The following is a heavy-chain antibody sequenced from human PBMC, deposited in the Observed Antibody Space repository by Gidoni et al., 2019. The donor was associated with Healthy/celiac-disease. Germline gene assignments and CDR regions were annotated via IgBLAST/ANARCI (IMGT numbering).Heavy chain of an antibody. CDR2: ISDGGGST. J-gene: IGHJ6*02. CDR3: AKESSGWYAYYYYGMDV. Sequence: VTLLESGGGLVQTWGSLRPSLAAPVCTLSCYAMSWVRPAPGKGLEWVSAISDGGGSTYYADSVKGRFTISRDNSKNTLYLQMNSLRAEDTAVYYCAKESSGWYAYYYYGMDVWGQGTTVTVSS. CDR1: VCTLSCYA. V-gene: IGHV3-23*01. D-gene: IGHD6-13*01.